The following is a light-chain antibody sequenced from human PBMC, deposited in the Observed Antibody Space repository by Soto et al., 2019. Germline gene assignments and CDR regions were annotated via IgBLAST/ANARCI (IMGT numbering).Light chain of an antibody. CDR1: QNVGHN. CDR2: TAS. CDR3: KQYGSSPWT. J-gene: IGKJ1*01. Sequence: EMVLTQSPDTLSLSPGESATLSCRASQNVGHNFAWYQQKFGQPPRLLIHTASSRDTGIPDRFSGRGFGKDFIFKISRLEPEDFEVYYCKQYGSSPWTFGQGTKVDIK. V-gene: IGKV3-20*01.